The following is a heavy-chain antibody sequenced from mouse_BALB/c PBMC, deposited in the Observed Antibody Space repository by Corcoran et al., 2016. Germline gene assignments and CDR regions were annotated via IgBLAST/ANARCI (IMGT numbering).Heavy chain of an antibody. J-gene: IGHJ4*01. Sequence: QVTLKESGPGILQPSQTLSLTCSFSGFSLSTSGMGVSWIRQPSGKGLEWLAHIYWDDDKRYNPSLKSRLTISKDTSSNQVFLKITSVDTAETATYYCARSGDGYYYAMEYWGQGTSVTVSS. CDR2: IYWDDDK. CDR3: ARSGDGYYYAMEY. CDR1: GFSLSTSGMG. V-gene: IGHV8-12*01. D-gene: IGHD2-3*01.